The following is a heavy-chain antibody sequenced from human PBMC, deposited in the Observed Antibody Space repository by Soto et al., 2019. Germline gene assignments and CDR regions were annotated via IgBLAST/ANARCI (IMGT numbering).Heavy chain of an antibody. CDR3: ARGLVRGVIIPYYYGMDV. CDR1: GGTFSSYA. D-gene: IGHD3-10*01. J-gene: IGHJ6*02. CDR2: IIPIFGTA. Sequence: ASVKVSCKASGGTFSSYAISWVRQAPGPGLEWMGGIIPIFGTANYAQKFQGRVTITADEATSTAYMELSSLRSEDTAVYYCARGLVRGVIIPYYYGMDVWGQGTTVTVSS. V-gene: IGHV1-69*13.